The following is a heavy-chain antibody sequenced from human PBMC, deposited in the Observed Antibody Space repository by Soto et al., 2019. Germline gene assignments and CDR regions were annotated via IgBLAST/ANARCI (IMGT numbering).Heavy chain of an antibody. CDR3: ARADTAMEYYYYYGMDV. CDR1: GGTFSSYA. V-gene: IGHV1-69*13. D-gene: IGHD5-18*01. Sequence: GASVKVSCKASGGTFSSYAISWVRQAPGQGLEWMGGIIPIFGTANYAQKFQGRVTITADESTSTAYMELSSLRSEDTAVYYCARADTAMEYYYYYGMDVWGQGTTVTVSS. CDR2: IIPIFGTA. J-gene: IGHJ6*02.